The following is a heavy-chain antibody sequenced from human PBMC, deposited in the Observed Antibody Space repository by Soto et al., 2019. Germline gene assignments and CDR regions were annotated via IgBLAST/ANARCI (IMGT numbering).Heavy chain of an antibody. J-gene: IGHJ6*02. CDR3: AMARFDSRSHLYYGVDV. CDR1: GGSVSGYY. D-gene: IGHD3-3*01. CDR2: SNHSGST. V-gene: IGHV4-34*01. Sequence: SETLSLTCAVYGGSVSGYYWPWLRQPPGKGLEGIGESNHSGSTEYNPALNRPVTMSVDTSNNQFSLRVTSVTAADTAVYYCAMARFDSRSHLYYGVDVCGQGTKATASS.